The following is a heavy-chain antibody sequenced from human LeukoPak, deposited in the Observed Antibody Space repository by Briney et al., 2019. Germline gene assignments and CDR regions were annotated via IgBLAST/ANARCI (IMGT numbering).Heavy chain of an antibody. CDR1: GFTFSSYA. V-gene: IGHV3-23*01. D-gene: IGHD3-22*01. J-gene: IGHJ4*02. CDR2: ISGSGGST. CDR3: AIPRSRIRTMIVVVITTFHY. Sequence: TGGSLRLSCAASGFTFSSYAMSWVRQAPGKGLEWVSAISGSGGSTYCADSVKGRFTISRDNSKNTLYLQMNSLRAEDTAVYYCAIPRSRIRTMIVVVITTFHYWGQGTLVTVSS.